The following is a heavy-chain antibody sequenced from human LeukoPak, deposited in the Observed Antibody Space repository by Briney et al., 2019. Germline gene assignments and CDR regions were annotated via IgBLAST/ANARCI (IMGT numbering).Heavy chain of an antibody. CDR2: ISGSSSYI. J-gene: IGHJ5*02. CDR3: ARAWNDWFDP. CDR1: GFTVSSNY. V-gene: IGHV3-21*01. Sequence: GGSLRLSCAASGFTVSSNYMNWVRQAPGKGLEWVSSISGSSSYIYYADSVKGRFTISRDNAKNSLYLQMNSLRAEDTAVYYCARAWNDWFDPWGQGTLVIVSS. D-gene: IGHD1-1*01.